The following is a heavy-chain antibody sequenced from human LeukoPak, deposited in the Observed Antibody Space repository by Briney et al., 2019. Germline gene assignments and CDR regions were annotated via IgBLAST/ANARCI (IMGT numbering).Heavy chain of an antibody. CDR2: IWFDGSNT. CDR1: GFTFSSYG. V-gene: IGHV3-33*01. J-gene: IGHJ4*02. CDR3: ARDMASSGRIDY. Sequence: GGSLRLSCAASGFTFSSYGMHWVRQAPGKGLEWVAFIWFDGSNTYYADSVKGRFTISRDNAKNSLYLQMDSLRDEDTAVYYCARDMASSGRIDYWGQGTLVTVSS. D-gene: IGHD6-19*01.